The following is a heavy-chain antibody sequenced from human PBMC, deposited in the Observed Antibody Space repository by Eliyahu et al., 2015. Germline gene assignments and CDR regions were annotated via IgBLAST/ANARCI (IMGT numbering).Heavy chain of an antibody. V-gene: IGHV1-69*01. J-gene: IGHJ5*02. CDR3: ALEGGSSGPRWFDP. CDR1: GGTFXXYX. D-gene: IGHD6-19*01. Sequence: QVQLVQSGVXVKRPGSSVKVSCKASGGTFXXYXISWVRQAPGQGLGWLGGINPVFGTANYAQKFLGRVTITADESTSTVYMELSSLRSEDTAVYYCALEGGSSGPRWFDPWGQGTLVTVSS. CDR2: INPVFGTA.